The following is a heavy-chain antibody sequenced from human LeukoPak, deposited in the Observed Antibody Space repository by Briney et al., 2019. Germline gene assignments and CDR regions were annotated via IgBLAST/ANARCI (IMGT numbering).Heavy chain of an antibody. V-gene: IGHV3-23*01. D-gene: IGHD3-3*01. CDR1: GFTFSSYA. J-gene: IGHJ4*02. Sequence: GGSLRLSCAASGFTFSSYAMSWVRQAPGKGLEWVSAISGSGGSTYYADSVKGRFTISRDNSKNTLYLQMNSLRAEDTAVYYCGKMDDYDFWSGYHDYWGQGTLVTVSS. CDR3: GKMDDYDFWSGYHDY. CDR2: ISGSGGST.